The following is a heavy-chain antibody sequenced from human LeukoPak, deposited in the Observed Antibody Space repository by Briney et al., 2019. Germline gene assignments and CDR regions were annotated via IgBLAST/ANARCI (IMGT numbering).Heavy chain of an antibody. CDR1: GVSFSGYY. CDR3: ARGADDAFDI. J-gene: IGHJ3*02. V-gene: IGHV4-34*01. CDR2: INHSGST. D-gene: IGHD2-15*01. Sequence: KPSETLSLTCAVYGVSFSGYYWSWIRQPPGKGLEWIEEINHSGSTNYNPSLKSRVTISVDTSKNQFSLKLSSVTAADTAVYYCARGADDAFDIWGQGTMVTVSS.